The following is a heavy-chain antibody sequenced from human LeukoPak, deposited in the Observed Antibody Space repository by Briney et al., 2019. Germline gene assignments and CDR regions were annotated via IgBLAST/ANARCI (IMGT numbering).Heavy chain of an antibody. D-gene: IGHD3-10*01. CDR2: ISGGGGST. CDR3: AKMDYGSGSYYVLNSPDY. J-gene: IGHJ4*02. CDR1: GFTFSSYA. Sequence: GGSLRLSCAASGFTFSSYAMSWVRQAPGEGLEWVSAISGGGGSTYYADSVKGRFTISRDNSKNTLYLQVNSLRAEDTAVYYCAKMDYGSGSYYVLNSPDYRGQGTLVTVSS. V-gene: IGHV3-23*01.